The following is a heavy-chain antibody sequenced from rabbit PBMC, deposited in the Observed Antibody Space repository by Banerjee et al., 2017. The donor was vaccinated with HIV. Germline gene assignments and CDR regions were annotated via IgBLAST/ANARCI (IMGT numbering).Heavy chain of an antibody. Sequence: QEQLAESGGGLVQPGGSLKLTCTASGFSFSSGYYMCGGREAPGKGLEWISCIAGSSSDFPYSATSAKGRFTCSKSSSTTVTLQMTMHPLADSATYFCARDTGSSFSSYGMDLWGQGTLVTVS. CDR2: IAGSSSDFP. D-gene: IGHD8-1*01. V-gene: IGHV1S45*01. J-gene: IGHJ6*01. CDR3: ARDTGSSFSSYGMDL. CDR1: GFSFSSGYY.